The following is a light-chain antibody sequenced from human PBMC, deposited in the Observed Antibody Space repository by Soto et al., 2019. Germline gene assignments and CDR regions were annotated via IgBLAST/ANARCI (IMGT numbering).Light chain of an antibody. V-gene: IGKV3-15*01. CDR2: GAS. CDR1: QSVSSH. Sequence: TLAVAPMYSAPLYCRTSQSVSSHFAWYQQQPGQAPRLLIYGASTRATGVPARFSGSGSGTELTLPIRSLQSEDLAVYHCQHYRNWPPLTFGGGTKVDIK. CDR3: QHYRNWPPLT. J-gene: IGKJ4*01.